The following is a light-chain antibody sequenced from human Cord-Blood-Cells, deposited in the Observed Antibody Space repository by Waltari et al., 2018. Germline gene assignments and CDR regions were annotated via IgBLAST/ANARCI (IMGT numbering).Light chain of an antibody. CDR2: DVS. V-gene: IGLV2-14*01. J-gene: IGLJ2*01. Sequence: QSALTQPASVSGSPGQPITIPCTGPSSDVGGYNSVPCYQQHPGKAPKLMIYDVSNRPSGVSNRFSGSKSGNTASLTISGLQAEDEADYYCSSYTSSSTLVVFGGGTKLTVL. CDR1: SSDVGGYNS. CDR3: SSYTSSSTLVV.